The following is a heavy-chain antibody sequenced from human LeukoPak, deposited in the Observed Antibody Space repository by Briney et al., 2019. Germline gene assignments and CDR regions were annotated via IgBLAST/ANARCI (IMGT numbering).Heavy chain of an antibody. Sequence: GESLKISCKGSGYSFTSYWIGWVRQMPGKGLEWMGIIYPGDSDTRYSPSFQGQVTLSADKSISTAYLQWSSLKASDTAMYYCAISHYYESGGLGAFDIWGQGAMVTVSS. J-gene: IGHJ3*02. CDR2: IYPGDSDT. D-gene: IGHD3-22*01. CDR1: GYSFTSYW. CDR3: AISHYYESGGLGAFDI. V-gene: IGHV5-51*01.